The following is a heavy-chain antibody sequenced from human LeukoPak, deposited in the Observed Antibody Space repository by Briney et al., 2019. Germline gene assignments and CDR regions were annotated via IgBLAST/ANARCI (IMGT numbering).Heavy chain of an antibody. J-gene: IGHJ4*02. CDR2: IKEDGSKT. CDR1: GFRFSNYW. V-gene: IGHV3-7*01. D-gene: IGHD2-15*01. Sequence: GGSLRLSCATSGFRFSNYWMTWVRQAPGKGLKWVASIKEDGSKTYYVDSLKARFTISRDNAQMSLYLRMNNLRVDDTAVYYCARDVAVVESATSNFDHWGQGTLVSVSS. CDR3: ARDVAVVESATSNFDH.